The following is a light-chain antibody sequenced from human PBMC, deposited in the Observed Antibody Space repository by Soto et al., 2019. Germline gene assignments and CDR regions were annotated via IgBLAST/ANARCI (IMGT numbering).Light chain of an antibody. CDR2: DAS. V-gene: IGKV3-15*01. CDR3: QQYNNWPPLT. CDR1: QSVSSS. Sequence: EIVMTQSPATLSVSPGDRATLSCRASQSVSSSLAWYQQIPGQAPRLLIYDASTMASGITARFCGSGSGTEFTLTISRLQSEDFAVYYCQQYNNWPPLTFGGGTKVELK. J-gene: IGKJ4*01.